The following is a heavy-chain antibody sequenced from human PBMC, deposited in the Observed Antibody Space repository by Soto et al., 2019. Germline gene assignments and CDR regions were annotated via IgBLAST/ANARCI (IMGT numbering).Heavy chain of an antibody. CDR2: IYPGDSDT. J-gene: IGHJ4*02. D-gene: IGHD2-2*01. Sequence: GESLKISCKGSGYSFTSYWIGWVRQMPGKGLEWMGIIYPGDSDTRYSPSFQGQVTISADKSISTAYLQWSSLKASDTAMYYCARGRCSSTSCYAWDPFDYWGQGTLVTVSS. V-gene: IGHV5-51*01. CDR3: ARGRCSSTSCYAWDPFDY. CDR1: GYSFTSYW.